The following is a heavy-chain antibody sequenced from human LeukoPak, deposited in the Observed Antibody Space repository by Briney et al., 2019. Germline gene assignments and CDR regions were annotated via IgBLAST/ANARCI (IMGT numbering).Heavy chain of an antibody. J-gene: IGHJ4*02. CDR2: ISWSSGSI. D-gene: IGHD3-10*01. Sequence: SGGSLRLSCAASGCTFDDYSMHWVRQAPGKGLEWVSGISWSSGSIGYADSVKGRFTISRDNAKNSLYLQMNSLRAEDTALYYCAKDIRGYGFYWGQGTLVTVSS. CDR3: AKDIRGYGFY. V-gene: IGHV3-9*01. CDR1: GCTFDDYS.